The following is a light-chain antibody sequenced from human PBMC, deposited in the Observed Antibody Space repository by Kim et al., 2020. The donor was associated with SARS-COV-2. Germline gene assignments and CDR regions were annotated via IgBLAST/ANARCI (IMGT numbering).Light chain of an antibody. CDR1: QSISTY. Sequence: DIQMTQSPSSLSASVGDRVTITCRASQSISTYLNWYQQKPGKAPNVLIYAASSLQSGVPSRFSGSGSGTDFTLTISSLQPEDFATYYCQQTYSTLTWTFGQWTKVDIK. CDR2: AAS. CDR3: QQTYSTLTWT. J-gene: IGKJ1*01. V-gene: IGKV1-39*01.